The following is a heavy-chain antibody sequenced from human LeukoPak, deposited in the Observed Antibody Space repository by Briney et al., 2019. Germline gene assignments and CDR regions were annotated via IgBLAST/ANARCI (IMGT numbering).Heavy chain of an antibody. Sequence: PGGSLRLSCAVSGFTFGNYDVHWVRQAPGKGLEWVAVISYDGSNKYYADSVKGRFTISRHNSKKTLYLQVNSLRAEDTAVYYCAKGGKWDVTPFDYWGQGTLVTVSS. D-gene: IGHD1-26*01. V-gene: IGHV3-30*04. CDR1: GFTFGNYD. CDR2: ISYDGSNK. J-gene: IGHJ4*02. CDR3: AKGGKWDVTPFDY.